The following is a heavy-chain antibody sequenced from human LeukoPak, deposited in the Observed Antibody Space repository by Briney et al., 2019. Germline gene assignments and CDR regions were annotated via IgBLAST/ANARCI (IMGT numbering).Heavy chain of an antibody. Sequence: GASVKVSCKASGYTFTGYYMHWVRQAPGQGLEWMGWINPNSGGTNYAQKFQGRVTMTRDTSISTAYMELSRLTSDDTAVYYCAGLSGYDPYYFDYWGQGTLVAVSS. D-gene: IGHD5-12*01. CDR1: GYTFTGYY. J-gene: IGHJ4*02. CDR2: INPNSGGT. V-gene: IGHV1-2*02. CDR3: AGLSGYDPYYFDY.